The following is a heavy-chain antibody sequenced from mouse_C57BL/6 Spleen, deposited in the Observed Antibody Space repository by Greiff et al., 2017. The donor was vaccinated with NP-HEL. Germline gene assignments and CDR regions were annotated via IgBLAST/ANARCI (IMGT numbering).Heavy chain of an antibody. CDR2: ISSGGDYI. V-gene: IGHV5-9-1*02. D-gene: IGHD4-1*01. Sequence: EVKVEESGEGLVKPGGSLKLSCAASGFTFSSYAMSWVRQTPEKRLEWVAYISSGGDYIYYADTVKGRFTISRDTARNTLYLQMSSLKSEDTAMNHCKRERVELGRRAMDYWGQGTSVTVAS. CDR3: KRERVELGRRAMDY. J-gene: IGHJ4*01. CDR1: GFTFSSYA.